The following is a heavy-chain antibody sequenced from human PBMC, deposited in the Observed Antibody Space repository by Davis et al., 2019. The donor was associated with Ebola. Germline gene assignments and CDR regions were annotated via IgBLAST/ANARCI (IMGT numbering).Heavy chain of an antibody. CDR1: GFTVKTND. D-gene: IGHD3-10*01. Sequence: GGSLRLSCAASGFTVKTNDMTWVRQAPGKGLEWVSVLHTGGSIYYADSVKDRFTISSDSSKNTVSLQMNGLRAEDTAMYYCARGPYSSDAGSQHQGLDYWGQGTLVTVSS. CDR3: ARGPYSSDAGSQHQGLDY. V-gene: IGHV3-66*01. CDR2: LHTGGSI. J-gene: IGHJ4*02.